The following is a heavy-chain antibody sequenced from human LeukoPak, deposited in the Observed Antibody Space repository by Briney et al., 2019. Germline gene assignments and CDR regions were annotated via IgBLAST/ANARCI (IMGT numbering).Heavy chain of an antibody. CDR2: IGGYEHNS. CDR3: ARVYGGYSSSWDPFDY. D-gene: IGHD6-6*01. Sequence: ASVKVSCKTSGYSFISFGISWVRQAPGQGLEWMGWIGGYEHNSKYVQRNLQDRITMATDTSTSTAYMELRSLRSDDTAVYYCARVYGGYSSSWDPFDYWGQGTLVTVSS. CDR1: GYSFISFG. J-gene: IGHJ4*02. V-gene: IGHV1-18*01.